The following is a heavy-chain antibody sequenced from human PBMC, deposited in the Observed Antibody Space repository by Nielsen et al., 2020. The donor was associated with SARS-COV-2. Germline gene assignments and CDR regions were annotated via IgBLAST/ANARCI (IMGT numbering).Heavy chain of an antibody. CDR3: AKELGSREDYYYGMDV. D-gene: IGHD2-2*01. CDR2: INWNGGST. Sequence: GGSLRLSCAASGFTFDDHGMSWVRQAPGKGLEWVSGINWNGGSTGYADSVKGRFTISRDNAKNSLYLQMNSLRAEDTALYHCAKELGSREDYYYGMDVWGQGTTVTVSS. V-gene: IGHV3-20*01. CDR1: GFTFDDHG. J-gene: IGHJ6*02.